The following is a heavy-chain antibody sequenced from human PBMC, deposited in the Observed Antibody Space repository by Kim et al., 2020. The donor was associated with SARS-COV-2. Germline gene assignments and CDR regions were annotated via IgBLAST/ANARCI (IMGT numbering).Heavy chain of an antibody. CDR1: GFTFSSYE. Sequence: GGSLRLSCAASGFTFSSYEMNCVRQAPGKGLEWVSYISSSGSTIYYADSVKGRFTISRDNAKNSLYLQMNSLRAEDTAVYYCAVEMATYYYYYYGMDVWGQGTTVTVSS. V-gene: IGHV3-48*03. D-gene: IGHD5-12*01. J-gene: IGHJ6*02. CDR3: AVEMATYYYYYYGMDV. CDR2: ISSSGSTI.